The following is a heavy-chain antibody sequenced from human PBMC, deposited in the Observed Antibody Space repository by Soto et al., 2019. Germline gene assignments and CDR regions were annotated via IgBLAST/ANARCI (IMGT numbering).Heavy chain of an antibody. CDR2: IVVGSGNT. J-gene: IGHJ4*02. D-gene: IGHD5-18*01. CDR1: GFTFTSSA. CDR3: ARWMSGYNHGYDY. Sequence: SVKVSCKASGFTFTSSAMQWVRQARGQRLEWIGWIVVGSGNTNYAQKFQERVTITRDMSTSTAYMELSSLRAEDTAVYYCARWMSGYNHGYDYWGQGTLVTVSS. V-gene: IGHV1-58*02.